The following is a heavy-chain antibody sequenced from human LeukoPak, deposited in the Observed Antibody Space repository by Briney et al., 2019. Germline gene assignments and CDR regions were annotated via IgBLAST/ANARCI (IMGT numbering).Heavy chain of an antibody. CDR1: GFTFDDYA. J-gene: IGHJ4*02. V-gene: IGHV3-20*04. Sequence: GGSLRLSCAASGFTFDDYAMHWVRQAPGKGLEWVSGINWNGGSTGYADSVKGRFTISRDNAKNTLYLQMNSLRAEDTAVYYCARDWYHAIDYWGQGALVTVSS. D-gene: IGHD2-2*01. CDR2: INWNGGST. CDR3: ARDWYHAIDY.